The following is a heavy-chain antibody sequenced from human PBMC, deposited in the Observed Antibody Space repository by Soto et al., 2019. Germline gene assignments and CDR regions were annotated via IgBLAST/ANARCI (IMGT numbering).Heavy chain of an antibody. V-gene: IGHV4-39*01. CDR3: ARRDSSWYLDWYFDL. CDR1: GGSISSSSYY. Sequence: SETLSLTCTVSGGSISSSSYYWGWIRQPPGKGLEWIGSIYYSGSTYYNPSLKSRVTISVDTSKNQFSLKLSSVTAADTAVYYCARRDSSWYLDWYFDLWGRGTLVTVSS. J-gene: IGHJ2*01. CDR2: IYYSGST. D-gene: IGHD6-13*01.